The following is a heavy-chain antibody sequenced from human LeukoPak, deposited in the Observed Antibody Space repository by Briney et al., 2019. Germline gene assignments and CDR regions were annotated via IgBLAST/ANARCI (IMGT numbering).Heavy chain of an antibody. J-gene: IGHJ3*02. CDR2: FYYSGST. Sequence: PSETLSITCTVSGGSISSGDYYWSWIRQPPGKGLEWIGYFYYSGSTYYNPSLKSQVTISVDTSKNQFSLKLSSVTAADTAVYYCARLPSCSSTSCHRGAFDIWGQGTMVTVSS. CDR3: ARLPSCSSTSCHRGAFDI. D-gene: IGHD2-2*02. V-gene: IGHV4-30-4*02. CDR1: GGSISSGDYY.